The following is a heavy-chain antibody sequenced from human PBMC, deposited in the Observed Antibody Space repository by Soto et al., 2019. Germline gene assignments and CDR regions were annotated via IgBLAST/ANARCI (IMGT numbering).Heavy chain of an antibody. CDR2: ISGSGGST. Sequence: GGSLRLSCAASGFTFSSYAMSWVRQAPGKGLEWVSAISGSGGSTYYADSVKGRFTISRDNSKNTLYLQMNSLRAEDTAVYYCSIDSSSSRFGYWGQGTLVTVSS. V-gene: IGHV3-23*01. J-gene: IGHJ4*02. CDR1: GFTFSSYA. CDR3: SIDSSSSRFGY. D-gene: IGHD6-6*01.